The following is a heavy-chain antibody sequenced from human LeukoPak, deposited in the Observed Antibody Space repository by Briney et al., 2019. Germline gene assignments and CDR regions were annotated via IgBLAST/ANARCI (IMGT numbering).Heavy chain of an antibody. V-gene: IGHV1-24*01. D-gene: IGHD2-15*01. CDR3: AGYCSGGSCYSGRTSNYYYYGMDV. CDR1: GYTLTELS. J-gene: IGHJ6*02. Sequence: ASVKVSCKVSGYTLTELSMHWVRQAPGKGLEWMGGFDPEDGETIYAQKFQGRVTMTEDTSTGTAYMELSSLRSEDTAVYYCAGYCSGGSCYSGRTSNYYYYGMDVWGQGTTVTVSS. CDR2: FDPEDGET.